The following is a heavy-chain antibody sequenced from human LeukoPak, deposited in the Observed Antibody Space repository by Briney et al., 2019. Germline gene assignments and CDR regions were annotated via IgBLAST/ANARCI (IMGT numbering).Heavy chain of an antibody. V-gene: IGHV4-39*01. D-gene: IGHD3-16*01. CDR3: ARLDSIHLITY. CDR2: IYYSGST. Sequence: PSETLSLTCTVSGGSISSSSYYWGWLRQPPGKGLECIGTIYYSGSTYYNPSLKSRVTISVDTSKNQFSLKLSSVTAADTAVYYRARLDSIHLITYWGQGTLVTVSS. CDR1: GGSISSSSYY. J-gene: IGHJ4*02.